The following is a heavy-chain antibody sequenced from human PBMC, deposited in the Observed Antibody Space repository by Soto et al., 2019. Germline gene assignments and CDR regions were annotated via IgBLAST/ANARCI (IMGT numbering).Heavy chain of an antibody. CDR2: IYHTGNT. CDR1: GVSISSGDYS. V-gene: IGHV4-30-2*01. D-gene: IGHD3-10*01. CDR3: ASDFGSGSYRFDY. J-gene: IGHJ4*02. Sequence: QLQLQESGSGLVTPSQTLSLTCAVSGVSISSGDYSWSWIRQPPGKGLEWIGYIYHTGNTVYNPSLKSRVSITLDRSKNQISLNLNSVTAADTAVYYCASDFGSGSYRFDYWGQGTLVTVS.